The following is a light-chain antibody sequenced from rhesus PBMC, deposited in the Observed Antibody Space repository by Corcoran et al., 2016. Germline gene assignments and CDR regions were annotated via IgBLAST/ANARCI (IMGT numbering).Light chain of an antibody. J-gene: IGKJ4*01. CDR3: QQHNSFPPT. CDR1: QGVGTW. CDR2: AAS. V-gene: IGKV1-33*02. Sequence: DIQMTQSPSSLSASVGDRVTITCQASQGVGTWLTWYQQKLGKAPKLLIYAASNLQSGVPSRFSGSGSGTDFTLALSSLQPEYFATYYCQQHNSFPPTFGEGTKVEIK.